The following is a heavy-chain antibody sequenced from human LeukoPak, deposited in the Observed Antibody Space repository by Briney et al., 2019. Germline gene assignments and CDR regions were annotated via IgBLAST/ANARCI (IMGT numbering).Heavy chain of an antibody. CDR2: ISYDGSNK. Sequence: PGGSLRLSCAASGFTFSSYAMHWVRQAPGKGLEWAAVISYDGSNKYYADSVKGRFTISRDNPKNTLYLHMNSLRVEDTAIYYCARDPDRSGFDFWGQGTLLTVSS. D-gene: IGHD1-14*01. CDR1: GFTFSSYA. CDR3: ARDPDRSGFDF. J-gene: IGHJ4*02. V-gene: IGHV3-30-3*01.